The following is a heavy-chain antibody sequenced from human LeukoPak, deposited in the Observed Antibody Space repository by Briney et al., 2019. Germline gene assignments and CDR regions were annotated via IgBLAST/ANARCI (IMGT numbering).Heavy chain of an antibody. CDR1: GYSISSGYY. CDR3: ASALKGSSGYQYYMDV. Sequence: PSETLSLTCTVSGYSISSGYYWGWIRQPPGKGLEWIGSIYHSGSTNYNPSLKSRVTISVDKSKNQFSLKLSSVTAADTAVYYCASALKGSSGYQYYMDVWGKGTTVTVSS. CDR2: IYHSGST. D-gene: IGHD3-22*01. J-gene: IGHJ6*03. V-gene: IGHV4-38-2*02.